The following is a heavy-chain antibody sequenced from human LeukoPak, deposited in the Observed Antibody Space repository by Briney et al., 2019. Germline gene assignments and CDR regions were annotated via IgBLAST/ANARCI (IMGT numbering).Heavy chain of an antibody. CDR1: GFTFRSHW. D-gene: IGHD2-2*01. V-gene: IGHV3-74*01. J-gene: IGHJ6*02. Sequence: GGSLRLSCAASGFTFRSHWMHWVRQAPGKGLVWVSRINSDGSSTNYADSVKGRFTISRDNAKNTLYLQMSSLRAEDTAVYYCAKNVGTSTRNGLDVWGQGTTATVSS. CDR3: AKNVGTSTRNGLDV. CDR2: INSDGSST.